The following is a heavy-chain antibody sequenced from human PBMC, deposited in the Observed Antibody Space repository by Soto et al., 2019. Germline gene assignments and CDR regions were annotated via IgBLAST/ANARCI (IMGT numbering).Heavy chain of an antibody. CDR2: ISSSSNNI. J-gene: IGHJ4*02. CDR3: ATGSSGGS. Sequence: EVQLLDSGGGLVQPGGSLRLSCAASGFAFSTYPMSWVRLAPGKRLEWVSTISSSSNNIYYADFVKGRFSISRDNSNNTLYLQMNSLKTDDTAIDSCATGSSGGSWGRGTQVTVSS. D-gene: IGHD3-10*01. V-gene: IGHV3-23*05. CDR1: GFAFSTYP.